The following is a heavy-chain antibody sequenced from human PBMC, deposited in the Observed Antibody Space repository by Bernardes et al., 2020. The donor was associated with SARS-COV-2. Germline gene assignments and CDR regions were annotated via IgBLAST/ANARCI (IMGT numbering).Heavy chain of an antibody. Sequence: GGSLRLSCAASGFSFRTLAMGWVRQAPGKGLEWVSVISDSGGSTYYADSVKGRFTISRDNSKNTLFLQMNSLRAEDTAVYYCARDNYDILTGRDYNYYYYGMDVWGQGTTVTVSS. J-gene: IGHJ6*02. D-gene: IGHD3-9*01. V-gene: IGHV3-23*01. CDR2: ISDSGGST. CDR1: GFSFRTLA. CDR3: ARDNYDILTGRDYNYYYYGMDV.